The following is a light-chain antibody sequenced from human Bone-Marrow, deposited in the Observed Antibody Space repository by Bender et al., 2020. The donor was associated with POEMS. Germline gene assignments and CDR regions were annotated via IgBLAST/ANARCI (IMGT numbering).Light chain of an antibody. V-gene: IGLV2-14*03. CDR2: DVS. CDR1: SSDVGAYNY. J-gene: IGLJ2*01. CDR3: SSYTGSTTLVV. Sequence: QSGLTQPASVSGSPGQAVTISCTGTSSDVGAYNYVSWYQQHPGKAPKLMIYDVSNRPSGVSYRFSGSKSGNTASLTISRLQAEDEADYYCSSYTGSTTLVVFGGGTKLTVL.